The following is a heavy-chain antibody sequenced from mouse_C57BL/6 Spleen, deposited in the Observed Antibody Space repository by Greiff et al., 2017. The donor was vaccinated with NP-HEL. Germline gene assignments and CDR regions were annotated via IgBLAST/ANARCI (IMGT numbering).Heavy chain of an antibody. V-gene: IGHV5-9*01. CDR2: ISGGGGNT. Sequence: EVKLMESGGGLVKPGGSLKLSCAASGFTFSSYTMSWVRQTPEKRLEWVATISGGGGNTYYPDSGKGRFTISRDNAKNTLYLQMSSLRSEDTALYYCAKQLRLFDYWGQGTTLTVSS. CDR3: AKQLRLFDY. J-gene: IGHJ2*01. CDR1: GFTFSSYT. D-gene: IGHD3-2*02.